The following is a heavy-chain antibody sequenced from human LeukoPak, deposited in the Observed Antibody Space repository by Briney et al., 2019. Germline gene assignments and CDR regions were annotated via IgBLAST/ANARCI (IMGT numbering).Heavy chain of an antibody. Sequence: GASVTVSCKASGYTFTGYYMHWVRQAPGRGLEWMGWINPNSGGTNYAQKFQGRVTMTRDTSISTAYMELSRLRSDDTAVYYCARDSSWYYFDYWGQGTLVTVSS. V-gene: IGHV1-2*02. CDR3: ARDSSWYYFDY. D-gene: IGHD6-13*01. J-gene: IGHJ4*02. CDR2: INPNSGGT. CDR1: GYTFTGYY.